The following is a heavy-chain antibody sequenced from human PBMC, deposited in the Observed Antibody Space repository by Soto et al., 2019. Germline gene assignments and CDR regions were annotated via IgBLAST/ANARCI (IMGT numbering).Heavy chain of an antibody. CDR2: IYYSGST. J-gene: IGHJ5*02. CDR1: GGSISSVDYY. Sequence: SETLSLTCTVSGGSISSVDYYWSWIRQPPGKGLEWIGYIYYSGSTYCNPSLKSRLTMSLDTSKNQLSLKLNSVTAADKDVYYCGRVSETGTRWFGPWSPGTLVPVSS. CDR3: GRVSETGTRWFGP. D-gene: IGHD6-13*01. V-gene: IGHV4-31*03.